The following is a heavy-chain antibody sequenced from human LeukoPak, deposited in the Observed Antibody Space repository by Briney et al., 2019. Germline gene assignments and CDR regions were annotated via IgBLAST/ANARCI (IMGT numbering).Heavy chain of an antibody. CDR1: GGSISSYY. CDR2: IYTSGST. D-gene: IGHD3-22*01. CDR3: ARANYYDTSGYSRGAFDI. J-gene: IGHJ3*02. Sequence: SETLSLTCTVSGGSISSYYWSWIRQPAGKGLEWIGRIYTSGSTNYNPSLKSRVTISLDTSKNQFSLKLSSVTAADTAFYYCARANYYDTSGYSRGAFDIWGQGTMVTVSS. V-gene: IGHV4-4*07.